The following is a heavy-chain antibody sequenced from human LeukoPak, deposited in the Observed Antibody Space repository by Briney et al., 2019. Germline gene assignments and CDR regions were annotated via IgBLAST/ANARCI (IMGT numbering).Heavy chain of an antibody. V-gene: IGHV3-53*01. CDR3: ARDRVNWNDVGGLFDY. Sequence: GGSLRLSCAASGFTVSSNYMSGVRQAPGKGLEWVSLIYSGGSTSYADSVKGRFTFSRDNSKNTLYLQMNSLRAEDTAVYYCARDRVNWNDVGGLFDYWGQGTLVTVSS. D-gene: IGHD1-1*01. CDR1: GFTVSSNY. J-gene: IGHJ4*02. CDR2: IYSGGST.